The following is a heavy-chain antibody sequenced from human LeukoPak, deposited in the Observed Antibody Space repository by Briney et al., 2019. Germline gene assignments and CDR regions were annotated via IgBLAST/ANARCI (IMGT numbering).Heavy chain of an antibody. J-gene: IGHJ6*03. CDR3: AKTITHYYYMDV. Sequence: GGSLRLSCAASGFTFSSYAMSWVRQAPGKGLEWVSAISGSGGSTYHADSVKGRFTISRDNSKNTLYLQMNSLRAEDTAVYYCAKTITHYYYMDVWGKGTTVTVSS. CDR1: GFTFSSYA. V-gene: IGHV3-23*01. D-gene: IGHD1-20*01. CDR2: ISGSGGST.